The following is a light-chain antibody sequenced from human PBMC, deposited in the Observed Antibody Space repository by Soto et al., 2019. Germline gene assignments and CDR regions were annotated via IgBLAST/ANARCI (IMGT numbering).Light chain of an antibody. V-gene: IGLV1-44*01. CDR2: SNN. CDR1: SSNIGSNT. J-gene: IGLJ2*01. CDR3: AAWDDSLNDVV. Sequence: LTQPPSASGTPGQRVTIYCSGSSSNIGSNTVNWYQQLPGTAPKLLIYSNNQRPSGVPDRFSGSKSGTSASLAISGLQSEDEADYYCAAWDDSLNDVVFGGGTKVTVL.